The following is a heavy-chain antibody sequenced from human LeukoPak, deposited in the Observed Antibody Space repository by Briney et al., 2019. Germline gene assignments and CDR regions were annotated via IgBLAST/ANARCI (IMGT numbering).Heavy chain of an antibody. Sequence: SETLSLTCTDSGGSIRSGGYYWSWIRQHPGKGLEWIGYIYYSGSTYYNPSLKIRVTISVDTSKNQFSLKLSSVTAADTAVYYCARSGRSAIGSRSYYGMDVWGQGTTVTVSS. D-gene: IGHD3-10*01. CDR2: IYYSGST. J-gene: IGHJ6*02. CDR1: GGSIRSGGYY. CDR3: ARSGRSAIGSRSYYGMDV. V-gene: IGHV4-31*03.